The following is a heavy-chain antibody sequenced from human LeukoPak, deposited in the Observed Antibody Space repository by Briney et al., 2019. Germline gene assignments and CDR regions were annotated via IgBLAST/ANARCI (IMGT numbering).Heavy chain of an antibody. Sequence: PSETLSLTCTVSGGSISGYYWSWIRQPPGKGLEWIGYIYYSGNTICNPSLKSRVTMSVDRSTNQFSLKLSSVTAADTAVYYCARGLYGAAAGTHWGQGTQVTVSS. CDR2: IYYSGNT. J-gene: IGHJ1*01. D-gene: IGHD6-13*01. V-gene: IGHV4-59*01. CDR1: GGSISGYY. CDR3: ARGLYGAAAGTH.